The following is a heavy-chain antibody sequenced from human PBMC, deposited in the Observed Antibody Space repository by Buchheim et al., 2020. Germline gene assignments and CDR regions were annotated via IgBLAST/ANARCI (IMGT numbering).Heavy chain of an antibody. CDR1: GGSISSGGYY. J-gene: IGHJ5*02. Sequence: QVQLQESGPGLVKPSQTLSLTCTVSGGSISSGGYYWSWIRQHPGKGLEWIGYIYYSGSTYYNPSLKSRVTISVQPSKNQFSLKLSSVTAADTAVYYCARGPRDTEYDFWSVNWFDPWGQGTL. CDR3: ARGPRDTEYDFWSVNWFDP. CDR2: IYYSGST. D-gene: IGHD3-3*01. V-gene: IGHV4-31*03.